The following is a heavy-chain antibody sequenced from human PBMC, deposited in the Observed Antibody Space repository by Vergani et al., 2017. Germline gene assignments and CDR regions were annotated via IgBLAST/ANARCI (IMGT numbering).Heavy chain of an antibody. CDR2: INWNGGST. CDR3: ARDRSYDILTGYYPNWYFDL. D-gene: IGHD3-9*01. V-gene: IGHV3-20*04. J-gene: IGHJ2*01. Sequence: EVQLVESGGGVVRPGGSLRLSCAASGFTFADYGMSWVRQAPGKGLEWVSGINWNGGSTGYADSVKGRFTISRDNAKNSLYLQMNSLRAEDTALYYCARDRSYDILTGYYPNWYFDLWGRGTLVTVSS. CDR1: GFTFADYG.